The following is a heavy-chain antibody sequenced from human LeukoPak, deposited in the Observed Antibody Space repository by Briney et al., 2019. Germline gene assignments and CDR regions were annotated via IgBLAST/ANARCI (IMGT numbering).Heavy chain of an antibody. V-gene: IGHV3-9*01. CDR1: GFTFDDYA. J-gene: IGHJ4*02. CDR2: ISWNSGSI. Sequence: GGSLRLSCAASGFTFDDYAMHWVRQAPGKGLEWVSGISWNSGSIGYADSVKGQFTISRDNAKNSLYLQMNSLRAEDTALYYCAKSSREDSSGWFDYWGQETLVTVSS. D-gene: IGHD6-19*01. CDR3: AKSSREDSSGWFDY.